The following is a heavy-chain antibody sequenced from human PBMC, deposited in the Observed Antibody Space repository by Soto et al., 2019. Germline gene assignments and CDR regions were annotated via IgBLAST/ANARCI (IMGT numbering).Heavy chain of an antibody. Sequence: ASVKVSCKASGYTFTGYYMHWVRQAPGQGLEWMGWINPNSGGTNYAQKFQGRVTMTRDTSISTAYMELSRLRSDDTAVYYCARNQAARPEYFQHWGQGTLVTVSS. D-gene: IGHD6-6*01. CDR3: ARNQAARPEYFQH. J-gene: IGHJ1*01. V-gene: IGHV1-2*02. CDR2: INPNSGGT. CDR1: GYTFTGYY.